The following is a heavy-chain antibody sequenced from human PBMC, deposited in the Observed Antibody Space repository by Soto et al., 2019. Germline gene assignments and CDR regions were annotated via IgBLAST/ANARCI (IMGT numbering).Heavy chain of an antibody. V-gene: IGHV4-4*07. CDR3: VASLAASGLNWLDP. Sequence: SETLSLTCIVSGGSISEKYWNWVRQPPGKGLDWIGLIFANGHTDYNPSLKSRVTMSVDASKNQFSLRLTSMTAADTAVYYCVASLAASGLNWLDPWGRGTLVTVSS. CDR1: GGSISEKY. D-gene: IGHD6-13*01. CDR2: IFANGHT. J-gene: IGHJ5*02.